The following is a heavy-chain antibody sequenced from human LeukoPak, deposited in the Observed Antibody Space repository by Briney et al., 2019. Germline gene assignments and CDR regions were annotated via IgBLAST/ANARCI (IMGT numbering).Heavy chain of an antibody. CDR1: SGSISGYY. D-gene: IGHD2-21*02. V-gene: IGHV4-4*07. J-gene: IGHJ3*02. Sequence: PSETLSLTCTVSSGSISGYYLTWIQQPAGKGLEWIGRIYNTGSSTYNPSLKSRVTMSVDTSKKHFSLKLSSVTAADTAVYYCARAVTGDALDIWGQGTMVIVSS. CDR3: ARAVTGDALDI. CDR2: IYNTGSS.